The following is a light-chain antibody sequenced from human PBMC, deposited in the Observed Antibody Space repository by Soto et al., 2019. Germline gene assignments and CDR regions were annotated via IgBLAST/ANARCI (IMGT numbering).Light chain of an antibody. CDR3: SSFTSSSTPYV. CDR2: EVN. V-gene: IGLV2-14*01. Sequence: QSALTQPASVSGSPGQSITISCTGTSTDVGGYKYVSWYQQHPGTAPKLMSFEVNGRPSGVSDRFSGSKSGNTASLTISGLQPEDEADYYCSSFTSSSTPYVFGTGTKVTVL. CDR1: STDVGGYKY. J-gene: IGLJ1*01.